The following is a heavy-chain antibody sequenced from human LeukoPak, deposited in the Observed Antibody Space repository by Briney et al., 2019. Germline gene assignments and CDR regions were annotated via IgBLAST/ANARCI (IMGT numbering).Heavy chain of an antibody. CDR1: GSRFTSYW. J-gene: IGHJ4*02. CDR3: ARLFSYSGSYFGY. V-gene: IGHV5-51*01. D-gene: IGHD1-26*01. Sequence: GESLKISCKGSGSRFTSYWIGWVRQMPGKGLEWMGIIYPGDSDTRYSPSFQGQVTISADKSISTAYLQWSSLKASDTAMYYCARLFSYSGSYFGYWGQGTLVTVSS. CDR2: IYPGDSDT.